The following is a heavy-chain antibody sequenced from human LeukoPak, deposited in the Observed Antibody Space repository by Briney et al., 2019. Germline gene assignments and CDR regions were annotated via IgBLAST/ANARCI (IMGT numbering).Heavy chain of an antibody. J-gene: IGHJ4*02. CDR3: ARSVGGSYPYFDY. V-gene: IGHV3-30*04. CDR1: EFTFSSYS. CDR2: ISYDGSDK. D-gene: IGHD1-26*01. Sequence: QPGGSLRLSCAASEFTFSSYSMHWVRQAPGKGLEWVAVISYDGSDKYYAASVRGRFTICRDNSKNTLCLQMNSLRPGDTAVYYCARSVGGSYPYFDYWGQGTLVTVSS.